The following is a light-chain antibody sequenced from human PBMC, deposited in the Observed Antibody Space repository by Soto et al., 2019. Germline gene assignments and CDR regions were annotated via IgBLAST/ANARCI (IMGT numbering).Light chain of an antibody. CDR3: ENWDSNTRV. CDR1: SGHSSDI. CDR2: LEGSGSY. V-gene: IGLV4-60*02. Sequence: QSVLTQSSSASASLGSSVKLTCTLSSGHSSDIIAWHQQQPGKAPRYLMKLEGSGSYNKGSGVPDRFSGSSSGAARYLTISHLQFEDAADYYCENWDSNTRVFGGGTKLTVL. J-gene: IGLJ2*01.